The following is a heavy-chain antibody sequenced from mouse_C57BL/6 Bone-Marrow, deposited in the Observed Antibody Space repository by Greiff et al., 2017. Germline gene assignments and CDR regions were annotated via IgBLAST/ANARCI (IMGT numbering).Heavy chain of an antibody. V-gene: IGHV1-26*01. CDR1: GYTFTDYY. Sequence: EVQLQQSGPELVKPGASVKISCKASGYTFTDYYMNWVKQSHGKSLEWIGDINPNNGGTSYNQKFKGKATLTVDKSSSTAYMELRSLTSEDSAVYYCARWRYYPPWGQGTLVTVSA. D-gene: IGHD2-3*01. CDR3: ARWRYYPP. CDR2: INPNNGGT. J-gene: IGHJ3*01.